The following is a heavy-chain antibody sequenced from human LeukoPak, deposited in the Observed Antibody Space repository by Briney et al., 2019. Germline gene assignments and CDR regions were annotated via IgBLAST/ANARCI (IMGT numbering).Heavy chain of an antibody. J-gene: IGHJ4*02. CDR1: GFTFSSYW. V-gene: IGHV3-74*01. D-gene: IGHD1-26*01. CDR2: ITTDSSST. Sequence: GGSLRLSCAASGFTFSSYWMHWVRQAPGKGLVWVSHITTDSSSTTYADSVKGRFTISRDNAKNTLYLQMNSLRAEDTAVYYCARDDGSYYVWGQGALVTVSS. CDR3: ARDDGSYYV.